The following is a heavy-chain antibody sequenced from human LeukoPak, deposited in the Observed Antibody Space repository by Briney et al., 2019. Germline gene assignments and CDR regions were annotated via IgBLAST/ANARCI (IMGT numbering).Heavy chain of an antibody. CDR3: ATAEWECFYFGS. Sequence: SVTLSLTCTVSGGSISSHYWSWIRQPPGKGLEWIGFASYSGGTYYNPSLMSRMTISVDRSQNQFSLRLRDVTAADTAVYFCATAEWECFYFGSWGQGALVAVSS. CDR2: ASYSGGT. J-gene: IGHJ4*02. V-gene: IGHV4-59*06. D-gene: IGHD1-26*01. CDR1: GGSISSHY.